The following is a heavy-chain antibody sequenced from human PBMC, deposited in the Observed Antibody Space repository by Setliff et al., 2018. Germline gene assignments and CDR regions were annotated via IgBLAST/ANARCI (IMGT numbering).Heavy chain of an antibody. D-gene: IGHD6-13*01. CDR3: ARQPYSTTYYYYYYYMDV. J-gene: IGHJ6*03. Sequence: LSLTCTVSNGSISSGNYFWGWIRQPPGKGLEWMVSIFYTGSTYYSPSLKSRVTMSIDTSKNQFSLNLNSVTAADTAVYYCARQPYSTTYYYYYYYMDVWGKGTTVTSP. V-gene: IGHV4-39*01. CDR2: IFYTGST. CDR1: NGSISSGNYF.